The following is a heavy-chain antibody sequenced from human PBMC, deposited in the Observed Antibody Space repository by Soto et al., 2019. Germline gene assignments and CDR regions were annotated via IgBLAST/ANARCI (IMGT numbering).Heavy chain of an antibody. D-gene: IGHD3-10*01. CDR1: GGSIRSYY. J-gene: IGHJ6*02. Sequence: SDTLSLTCTVSGGSIRSYYWSWIRQPPGKRLEWIGYIYYSAYTNYNPSLKSRVTISVDTSKNQLSLKLSSVTAADTAVYYCATGGGRFNYGMDVWGQGTTVT. V-gene: IGHV4-59*07. CDR2: IYYSAYT. CDR3: ATGGGRFNYGMDV.